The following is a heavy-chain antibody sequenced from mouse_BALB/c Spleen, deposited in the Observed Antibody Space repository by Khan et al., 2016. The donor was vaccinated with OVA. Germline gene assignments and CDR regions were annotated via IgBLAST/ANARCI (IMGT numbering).Heavy chain of an antibody. V-gene: IGHV1-77*01. CDR1: GYTFTDYV. J-gene: IGHJ1*01. D-gene: IGHD1-1*01. CDR2: IYPGSGRT. Sequence: QIQLVQSGPELVKPGASVKMSCKASGYTFTDYVINWVKQSTGQGLEWIGEIYPGSGRTNYNEKFKGKATLTAHKSSNTAYMQLSSLTSEDSAVYFCARPSYYYSSNSYWFFAVWGAGTTVTVSS. CDR3: ARPSYYYSSNSYWFFAV.